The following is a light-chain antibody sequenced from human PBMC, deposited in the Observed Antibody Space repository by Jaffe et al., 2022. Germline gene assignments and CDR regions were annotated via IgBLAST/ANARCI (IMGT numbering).Light chain of an antibody. J-gene: IGKJ3*01. V-gene: IGKV3-20*01. Sequence: EIVLTQSPGTLSLSPGERAILSCRASQSVSRTHLAWYQQKPGQAPRLLIYGASSRAAGIPDRFSGSGSGPDFTLTISRLEPEDFAVYYCQQYDSSRLFTFGPGTRVDIK. CDR1: QSVSRTH. CDR3: QQYDSSRLFT. CDR2: GAS.